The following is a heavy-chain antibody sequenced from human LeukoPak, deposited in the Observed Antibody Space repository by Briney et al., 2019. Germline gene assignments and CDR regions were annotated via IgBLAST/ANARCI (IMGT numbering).Heavy chain of an antibody. V-gene: IGHV3-7*01. CDR1: GFTFSSYA. CDR2: IKQDGSEK. Sequence: GGSPRLSCAASGFTFSSYAMHWVRQAPGKGLEWVANIKQDGSEKYYVDSVKGRFTISRDNAKNSLYLQMNSLRAEDTAVYYCARDRGEAHWGQGTLVTVSS. J-gene: IGHJ4*02. CDR3: ARDRGEAH. D-gene: IGHD4-17*01.